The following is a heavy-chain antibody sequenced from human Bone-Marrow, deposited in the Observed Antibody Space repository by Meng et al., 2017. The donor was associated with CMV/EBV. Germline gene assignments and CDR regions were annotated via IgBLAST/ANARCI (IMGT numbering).Heavy chain of an antibody. CDR1: TFRSYG. Sequence: TFRSYGMHWVRQAPGKGLEWVAVIWYDGSNKYYADSVKGRFTISRDNSKNTLYLQMNSLRAEDTAVYYCARDFPEYYYDSSGYSPFDYWGQGTLVTVSS. J-gene: IGHJ4*02. D-gene: IGHD3-22*01. V-gene: IGHV3-33*01. CDR3: ARDFPEYYYDSSGYSPFDY. CDR2: IWYDGSNK.